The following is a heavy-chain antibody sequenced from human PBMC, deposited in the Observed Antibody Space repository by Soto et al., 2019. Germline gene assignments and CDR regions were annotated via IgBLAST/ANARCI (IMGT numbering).Heavy chain of an antibody. CDR2: IRGDGGQT. D-gene: IGHD3-9*01. CDR3: ARDVGLDSDDFFAY. V-gene: IGHV3-23*01. J-gene: IGHJ4*02. CDR1: GFTFTSYG. Sequence: GGSLRLSCTASGFTFTSYGMGWVRQAPGKGLQWVSTIRGDGGQTHYTDSVKGRFSTSRDNSKNTVYLQMDSLRAEDTAMYFCARDVGLDSDDFFAYWGQGTQVTVSS.